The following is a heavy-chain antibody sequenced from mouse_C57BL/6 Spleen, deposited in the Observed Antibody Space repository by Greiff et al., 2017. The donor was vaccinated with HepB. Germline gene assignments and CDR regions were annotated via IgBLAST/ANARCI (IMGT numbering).Heavy chain of an antibody. CDR1: GFSLTSYA. Sequence: VKLMESGPGLVAPSQSLSITCTVSGFSLTSYAISWVRQPPGKGLEWLGVIWTGGGTNYNSALKSRLSISKDNSKSQVFLKMNSLQTDDTARYYCARDYDYDPLYAMDYWGQGTSVTVSS. CDR2: IWTGGGT. J-gene: IGHJ4*01. CDR3: ARDYDYDPLYAMDY. D-gene: IGHD2-4*01. V-gene: IGHV2-9-1*01.